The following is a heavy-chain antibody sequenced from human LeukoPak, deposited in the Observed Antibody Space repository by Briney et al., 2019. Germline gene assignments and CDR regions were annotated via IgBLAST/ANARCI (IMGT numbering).Heavy chain of an antibody. CDR1: GFTFSSYS. CDR3: AKDSCSGGSCYLFDY. CDR2: ITSSSSYI. D-gene: IGHD2-15*01. Sequence: GGCLRLSCAASGFTFSSYSMNWVRQAPGKGLEWVSSITSSSSYIYYADSVKGRFTISRDNAKNSLYLQMNSLRAEDTAVYYCAKDSCSGGSCYLFDYWGQGTLVTVSS. V-gene: IGHV3-21*01. J-gene: IGHJ4*02.